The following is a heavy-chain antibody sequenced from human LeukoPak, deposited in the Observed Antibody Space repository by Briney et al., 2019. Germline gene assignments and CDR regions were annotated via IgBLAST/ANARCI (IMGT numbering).Heavy chain of an antibody. CDR3: ARRAVAHNYYYYMDV. CDR2: MNPNSGNT. V-gene: IGHV1-8*03. J-gene: IGHJ6*03. CDR1: GYTFTSYD. Sequence: ASVKVSCKASGYTFTSYDINWLRQAPAQGLEWMGWMNPNSGNTNYAQKFQGRVTITSNTSISTAYMERSSLRSEDTAVYYCARRAVAHNYYYYMDVWGKGTTVTVSS. D-gene: IGHD6-19*01.